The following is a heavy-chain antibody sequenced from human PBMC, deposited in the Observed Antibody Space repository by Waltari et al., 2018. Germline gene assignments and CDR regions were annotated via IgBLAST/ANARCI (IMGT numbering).Heavy chain of an antibody. V-gene: IGHV3-7*01. CDR2: IKQDGSVR. CDR1: GFTFSTHW. CDR3: ARSRKSRPRYFDY. Sequence: EVQLVESGGGLVQPGGPLRLSCATSGFTFSTHWMSWVRQAPGKGLEWVANIKQDGSVRDYVDSVKGRFTISRDNAKNSVYLQMNSLGVEDTAVYYCARSRKSRPRYFDYWGQGTLVTVSS. J-gene: IGHJ4*02.